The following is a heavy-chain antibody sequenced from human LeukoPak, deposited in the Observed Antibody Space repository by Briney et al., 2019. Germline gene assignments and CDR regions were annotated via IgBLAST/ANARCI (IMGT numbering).Heavy chain of an antibody. J-gene: IGHJ6*03. V-gene: IGHV1-18*01. CDR2: ISAYNGNT. CDR3: ARTPYSSSWYAYYYYYMDV. D-gene: IGHD6-13*01. Sequence: ASVKVSCKASGYTFTSYGISWVRQAPGQGLEWMGWISAYNGNTNYAQKLQGRVTMTTDTSTSTAYMELRSLRSDDTAVYYCARTPYSSSWYAYYYYYMDVWGKGTTVTISS. CDR1: GYTFTSYG.